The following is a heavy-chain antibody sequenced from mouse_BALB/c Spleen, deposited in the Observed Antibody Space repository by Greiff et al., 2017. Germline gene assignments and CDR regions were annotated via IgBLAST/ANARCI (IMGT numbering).Heavy chain of an antibody. V-gene: IGHV14-3*02. Sequence: EVQVVESGAELVKPGASVKLSCTASGFNIKDTYMHWVKQRPEQGLEWIGRIDPANGNTKYDPKFQGKATITADTSSNTAYLQLSSLTSEDTAVYYCARSPITTVVDYYAMDYWGQGTSVTVSS. J-gene: IGHJ4*01. CDR2: IDPANGNT. CDR3: ARSPITTVVDYYAMDY. CDR1: GFNIKDTY. D-gene: IGHD1-1*01.